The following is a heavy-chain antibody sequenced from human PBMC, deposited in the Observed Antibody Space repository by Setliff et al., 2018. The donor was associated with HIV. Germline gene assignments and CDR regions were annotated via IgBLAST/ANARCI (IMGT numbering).Heavy chain of an antibody. D-gene: IGHD4-17*01. CDR3: ANSVTDASYWYFIH. J-gene: IGHJ2*01. CDR2: INSGTGNT. CDR1: GFIFTNYG. Sequence: VASVKVSCKASGFIFTNYGIHWVRQAPGHSLEWMGFINSGTGNTIYSQKFQGRVTFSRDTSASTAYMELSSLRSEDTAVYYCANSVTDASYWYFIHWGRGSQVTVSS. V-gene: IGHV1-3*01.